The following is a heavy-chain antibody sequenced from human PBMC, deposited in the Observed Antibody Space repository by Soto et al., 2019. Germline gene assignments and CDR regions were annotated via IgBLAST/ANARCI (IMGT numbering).Heavy chain of an antibody. D-gene: IGHD3-10*01. Sequence: PGRSLILCGEASGCPFMMDEITCVRPDTRKGLEWVSYISSSGSTIYYADSVKGRFTISRDNAKNSLYLQMNSLRAEDTAVYYCARWMVRGASGGSYYYGMDVWGQGPTVTVSS. CDR1: GCPFMMDE. V-gene: IGHV3-48*03. CDR2: ISSSGSTI. CDR3: ARWMVRGASGGSYYYGMDV. J-gene: IGHJ6*02.